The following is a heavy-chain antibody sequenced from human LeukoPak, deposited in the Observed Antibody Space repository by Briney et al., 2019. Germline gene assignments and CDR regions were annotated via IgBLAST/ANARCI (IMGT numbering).Heavy chain of an antibody. CDR3: ARDRGTNVVTAGLRPGYIDC. V-gene: IGHV3-33*01. CDR1: GFTFNTYG. D-gene: IGHD2-21*02. Sequence: GGSLRLSCAAAGFTFNTYGMHWLRQAPGKGLEWVALMWYDGSNKYYADSVKGRFTISRDNSRDTPFLQMNSLRVEDSAVYYCARDRGTNVVTAGLRPGYIDCWGQGTLVTVSS. J-gene: IGHJ4*02. CDR2: MWYDGSNK.